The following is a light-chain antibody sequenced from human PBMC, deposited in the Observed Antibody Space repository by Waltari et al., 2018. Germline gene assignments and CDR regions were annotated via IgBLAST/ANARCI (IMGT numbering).Light chain of an antibody. Sequence: ELVLTQSPATLSVSPGERAALSCKASQNVGSQLGWYQQRPGQAPRLRIDDVSNRASGVPARFSGSGSGTDFTLTISSLEPEDVAVYYCQQRDSWPLTFGGGTKVEIK. CDR2: DVS. CDR3: QQRDSWPLT. V-gene: IGKV3-11*01. CDR1: QNVGSQ. J-gene: IGKJ4*01.